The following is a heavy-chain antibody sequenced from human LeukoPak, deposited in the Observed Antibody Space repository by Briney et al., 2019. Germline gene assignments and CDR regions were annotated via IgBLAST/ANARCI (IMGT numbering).Heavy chain of an antibody. CDR3: AGRANWGHHYYYYMDV. V-gene: IGHV4-39*01. J-gene: IGHJ6*03. CDR1: GRSISSSSYY. CDR2: IYYSGST. D-gene: IGHD7-27*01. Sequence: SETLSLTCTVSGRSISSSSYYWGWIRQPPGKGLEWIGSIYYSGSTYYNPSLKSRVTISVDTSKNQFSLKLSSVTAADTAVYYCAGRANWGHHYYYYMDVWGKGTTVTVSS.